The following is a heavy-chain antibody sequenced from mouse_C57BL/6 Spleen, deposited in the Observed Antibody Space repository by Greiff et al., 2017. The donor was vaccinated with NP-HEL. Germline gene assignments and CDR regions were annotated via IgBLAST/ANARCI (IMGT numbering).Heavy chain of an antibody. CDR1: GYTFTSYT. V-gene: IGHV1-4*01. CDR2: INPSSGYT. D-gene: IGHD4-1*01. CDR3: ARSGTNYFDY. Sequence: VQLQQSGAELARPGASVKMSCKASGYTFTSYTMHWVKQRPGQGLEWIGYINPSSGYTKYNQKFKDKATLTADKSSSTAYMQLSSLTSEDAAVYYGARSGTNYFDYWGQGTTLTVSS. J-gene: IGHJ2*01.